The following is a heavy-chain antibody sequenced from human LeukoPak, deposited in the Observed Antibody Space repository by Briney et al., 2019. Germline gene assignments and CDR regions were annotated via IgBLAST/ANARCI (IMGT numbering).Heavy chain of an antibody. D-gene: IGHD5-12*01. Sequence: PGGSLRLSCVASGFTFSSYGMHWVRQAPGKGLEWVAVISYDGSNKHYVDSVKGRFTISRDNSKNTVHLQMNSLRVEDTAVYYCARGITRQTYGYSDGWIAFDIWGQGTMVTVSS. CDR3: ARGITRQTYGYSDGWIAFDI. J-gene: IGHJ3*02. CDR2: ISYDGSNK. V-gene: IGHV3-30*03. CDR1: GFTFSSYG.